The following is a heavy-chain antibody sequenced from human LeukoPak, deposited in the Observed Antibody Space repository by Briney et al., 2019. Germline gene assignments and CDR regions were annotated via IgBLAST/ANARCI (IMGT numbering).Heavy chain of an antibody. Sequence: GGSLRLSCAASGFTFSSYAMHWVRQAPGKGLEWVAVISYDGSNKYYADSVKGRFTISRDNSKNTLYLQMNSLRAEDTAVYYCAKEGGRRADNVATASLGYWGQGTLVTGSS. J-gene: IGHJ4*02. CDR2: ISYDGSNK. V-gene: IGHV3-30-3*02. CDR1: GFTFSSYA. D-gene: IGHD5-12*01. CDR3: AKEGGRRADNVATASLGY.